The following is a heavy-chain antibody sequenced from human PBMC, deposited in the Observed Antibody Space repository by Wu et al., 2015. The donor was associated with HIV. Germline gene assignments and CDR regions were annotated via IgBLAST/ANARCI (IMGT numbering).Heavy chain of an antibody. CDR3: ASAIAVAGSVDC. V-gene: IGHV1-69*05. D-gene: IGHD6-19*01. Sequence: QVQLVQSGAEVKKPGSSVKVSCKASGGTFTSYGFTWVRQAPGQGLEWMGGIIPSFGTANYAQKFQGRVTITTDESTATVYMELSSLRSEDTAIYYCASAIAVAGSVDCWGQGALVTVSS. CDR1: GGTFTSYG. J-gene: IGHJ4*02. CDR2: IIPSFGTA.